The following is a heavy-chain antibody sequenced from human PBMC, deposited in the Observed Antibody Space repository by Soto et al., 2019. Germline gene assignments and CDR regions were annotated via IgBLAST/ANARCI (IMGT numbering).Heavy chain of an antibody. Sequence: GGSLRLSCAASGFTFSSYGMHWVRQAPGKGLEWVAVISYDGSNKYYADSVKGRFTISRDNSKTTLYLQMNSLRAEDTAVYYCAKDRPLEYYFDYWGQGTLVTVS. V-gene: IGHV3-30*18. CDR2: ISYDGSNK. CDR3: AKDRPLEYYFDY. D-gene: IGHD3-3*01. J-gene: IGHJ4*02. CDR1: GFTFSSYG.